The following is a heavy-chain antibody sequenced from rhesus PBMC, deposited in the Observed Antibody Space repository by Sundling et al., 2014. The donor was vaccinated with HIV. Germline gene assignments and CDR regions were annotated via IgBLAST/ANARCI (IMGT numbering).Heavy chain of an antibody. CDR2: IYGSGGSA. D-gene: IGHD2-39*02. CDR1: GVSISESYY. J-gene: IGHJ6*01. V-gene: IGHV4-106*01. Sequence: QLQLQESGPGLVRPSETLSLTCAVSGVSISESYYWTWIRQPPGKGLEWIGYIYGSGGSAYYSPSLKSRVTISTDTSKKQFSLKLSSVTAADTAVYYCARHGGYYGLDSWGQGVVVTVSS. CDR3: ARHGGYYGLDS.